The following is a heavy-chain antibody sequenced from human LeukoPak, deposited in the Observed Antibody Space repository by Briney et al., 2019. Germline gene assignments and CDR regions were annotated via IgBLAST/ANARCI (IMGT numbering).Heavy chain of an antibody. CDR3: AKGPQLYSGYHPDY. J-gene: IGHJ4*02. CDR1: GFTFSSAA. V-gene: IGHV3-23*01. D-gene: IGHD5-12*01. CDR2: ITGSDDET. Sequence: QPGGSLRLSCAASGFTFSSAAMTWVRQAPGMGLEWASTITGSDDETYYADSVKGRFTISRDFSRNTLHLQLNSLRTEDTAIYYCAKGPQLYSGYHPDYWGQGTLVTVSS.